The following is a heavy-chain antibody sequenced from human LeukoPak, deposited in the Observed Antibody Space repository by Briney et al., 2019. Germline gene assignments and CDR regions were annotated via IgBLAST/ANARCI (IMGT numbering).Heavy chain of an antibody. V-gene: IGHV3-23*01. CDR3: ANEVRPNDY. CDR1: GFSFSSHA. J-gene: IGHJ4*02. D-gene: IGHD1-1*01. Sequence: GGSLRLSCAASGFSFSSHAMCWVRQAPGKGLERVSSIDFSGGSTYYADPVQGRFTTSRDNSKNTLYLQMNSLRAEDTALYYCANEVRPNDYWGQGTLVTVSS. CDR2: IDFSGGST.